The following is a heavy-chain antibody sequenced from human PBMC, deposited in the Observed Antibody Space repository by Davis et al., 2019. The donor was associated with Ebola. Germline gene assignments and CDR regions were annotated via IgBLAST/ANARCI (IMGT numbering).Heavy chain of an antibody. J-gene: IGHJ6*02. CDR2: MNPNSGNT. V-gene: IGHV1-8*01. CDR1: GYTFTSYD. CDR3: ASFRVVGATGPGDYYYGMDV. D-gene: IGHD1-26*01. Sequence: AVSVKVSCKASGYTFTSYDINWVRQATGQGLEWMGWMNPNSGNTGYAQKFQGRVTMTRNTSISTAYMELSSLRSEDTAVYYCASFRVVGATGPGDYYYGMDVWGQGTTVTVSS.